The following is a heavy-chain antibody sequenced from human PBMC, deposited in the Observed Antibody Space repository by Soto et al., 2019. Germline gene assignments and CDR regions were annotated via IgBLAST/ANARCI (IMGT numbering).Heavy chain of an antibody. V-gene: IGHV3-53*02. CDR2: IDSDGNT. J-gene: IGHJ5*01. Sequence: EVQLVETGGGLIQPGGSLRLSCAASGFNVNSNSMNWVRQAPGKGLEWLSLIDSDGNTKYADSVKGRFTISRDSFENTFYLQMNSLRAEDTAVYYCARHVWLESWGQGTLVTVSS. CDR3: ARHVWLES. CDR1: GFNVNSNS.